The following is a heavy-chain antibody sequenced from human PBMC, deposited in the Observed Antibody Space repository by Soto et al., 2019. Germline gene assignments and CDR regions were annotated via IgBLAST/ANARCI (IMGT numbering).Heavy chain of an antibody. Sequence: SVKVSCKASGGIFSSFTISWVRQAPGQGLEWLGGIIPIFDTPTYAQNFQGRVTITADKSTNTVYMGLSSLRSEDTAVYYCANHGATTMDRAAMKHYAYVLDGWG. CDR2: IIPIFDTP. CDR1: GGIFSSFT. V-gene: IGHV1-69*06. J-gene: IGHJ6*02. D-gene: IGHD3-10*01. CDR3: ANHGATTMDRAAMKHYAYVLDG.